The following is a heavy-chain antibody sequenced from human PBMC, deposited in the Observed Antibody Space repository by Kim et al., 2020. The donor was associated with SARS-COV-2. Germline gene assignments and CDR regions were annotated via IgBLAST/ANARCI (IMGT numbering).Heavy chain of an antibody. J-gene: IGHJ6*02. Sequence: YAQGFTGRFVFSLDTSVSTAYLQISSLKTEDAAVYYCARAVAITGNGMDVWGQGTTVTVSS. D-gene: IGHD5-12*01. V-gene: IGHV7-4-1*02. CDR3: ARAVAITGNGMDV.